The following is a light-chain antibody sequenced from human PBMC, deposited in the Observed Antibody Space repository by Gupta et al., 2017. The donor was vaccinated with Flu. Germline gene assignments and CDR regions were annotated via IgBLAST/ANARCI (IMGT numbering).Light chain of an antibody. CDR2: SSS. CDR1: QSVLYSSNNKNY. Sequence: SLGERATINCKSSQSVLYSSNNKNYLAWYQPPPPPPPPLLLSSSSPLCSGVPARFSGSGSGTDFTLTISSLQAEDVAVSSFPPSYGTPQTFGGGTKVEIK. CDR3: PPSYGTPQT. V-gene: IGKV4-1*01. J-gene: IGKJ4*01.